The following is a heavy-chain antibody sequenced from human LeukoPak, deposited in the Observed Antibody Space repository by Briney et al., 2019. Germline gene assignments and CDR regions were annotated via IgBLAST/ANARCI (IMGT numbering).Heavy chain of an antibody. V-gene: IGHV4-39*01. CDR3: ARNYGSGSYRY. Sequence: SETLSLTCTVSGGSISSSSYYWAWIRQPPGKGLEWIGSIHYSGNTYYNPSLKSRVTRSVDTSKNQFSLKLSSVTAADTAVYYCARNYGSGSYRYWGQGTLVTVSS. CDR2: IHYSGNT. D-gene: IGHD3-10*01. CDR1: GGSISSSSYY. J-gene: IGHJ4*02.